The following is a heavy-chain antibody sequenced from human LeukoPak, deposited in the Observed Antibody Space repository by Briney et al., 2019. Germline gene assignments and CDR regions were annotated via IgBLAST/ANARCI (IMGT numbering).Heavy chain of an antibody. CDR1: GLTFSNTW. V-gene: IGHV3-15*01. D-gene: IGHD3-16*01. Sequence: GGSLRLSCAASGLTFSNTWMTWVRQAPGKGLEWVGRVFRGTDGMQTEYAAPVKGRFTISRDDSSDATYLQMNTLTAEDTAVYYCTAYIIGFGGDFWGQGTLVTVSS. J-gene: IGHJ4*02. CDR2: VFRGTDGMQT. CDR3: TAYIIGFGGDF.